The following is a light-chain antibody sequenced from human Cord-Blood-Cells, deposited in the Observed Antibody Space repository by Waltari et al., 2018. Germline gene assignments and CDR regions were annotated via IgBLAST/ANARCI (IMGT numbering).Light chain of an antibody. CDR1: SGINVGTYR. Sequence: QAVLTQPSSLSASPGASASLTCTLRSGINVGTYRIYWYQQKPGSPPQYLLRSKSDSDKQQGSEVPSRFSGSKDASANAGILLISGLQSEDEADCYCVIWHSSAWVFGGGTKLTVL. J-gene: IGLJ3*02. CDR2: SKSDSDK. CDR3: VIWHSSAWV. V-gene: IGLV5-45*02.